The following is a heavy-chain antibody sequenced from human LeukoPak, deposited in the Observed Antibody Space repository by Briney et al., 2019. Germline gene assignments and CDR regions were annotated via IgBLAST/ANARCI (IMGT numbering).Heavy chain of an antibody. Sequence: SETLSLTCTVSGXSISSYYWSWIRQPPGKGLEWIGYIYYSGSTNYNPSLKSRVTISVDTSKNQFSLKLSSVTAADTAVYYCARAGPTGSDYWGQGTLVTVSS. V-gene: IGHV4-59*01. CDR2: IYYSGST. J-gene: IGHJ4*02. D-gene: IGHD1-14*01. CDR1: GXSISSYY. CDR3: ARAGPTGSDY.